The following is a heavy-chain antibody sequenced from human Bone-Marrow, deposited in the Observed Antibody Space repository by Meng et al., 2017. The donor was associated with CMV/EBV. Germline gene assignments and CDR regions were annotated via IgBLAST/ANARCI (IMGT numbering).Heavy chain of an antibody. V-gene: IGHV3-69-1*01. CDR3: AKRGYCSSTSCYEGGYYYYGMDV. CDR2: ISSSSTI. CDR1: GSTFSDYY. D-gene: IGHD2-2*01. Sequence: GEALKISCAASGSTFSDYYMNWVRQAPGKGLEWVSSISSSSTIYYADSVKGRFTISRDNSKNTLYLQMNSLRAEDTAVYYCAKRGYCSSTSCYEGGYYYYGMDVWGQGTTVTVSS. J-gene: IGHJ6*02.